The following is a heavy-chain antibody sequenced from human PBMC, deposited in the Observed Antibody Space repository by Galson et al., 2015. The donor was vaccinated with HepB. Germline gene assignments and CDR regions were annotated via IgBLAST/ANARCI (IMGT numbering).Heavy chain of an antibody. J-gene: IGHJ3*02. Sequence: LSLTCTVSGGSISSGGYYWSWIRQHPGKGLEWIGYIYYSGSTYYNPSLKSRVTISVDTSKNQFSLKLSSVTAADTAVYYCARVTYYYGSGSYWPDAFDIWGQGTMVTVSS. CDR1: GGSISSGGYY. CDR2: IYYSGST. CDR3: ARVTYYYGSGSYWPDAFDI. V-gene: IGHV4-31*03. D-gene: IGHD3-10*01.